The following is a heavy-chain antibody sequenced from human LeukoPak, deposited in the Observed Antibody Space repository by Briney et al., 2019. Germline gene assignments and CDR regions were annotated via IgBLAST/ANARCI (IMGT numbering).Heavy chain of an antibody. CDR3: ARHYFDNSAYYPPAY. D-gene: IGHD3-22*01. CDR2: IYYSGST. J-gene: IGHJ4*02. V-gene: IGHV4-39*01. CDR1: GGSISCSSYY. Sequence: SETLSLTCTVSGGSISCSSYYWGWIRQPPGKGLEWIGSIYYSGSTYYNPSLKSRVTISVDTSKNQFSLKLSSVTAADTAVYYCARHYFDNSAYYPPAYWGQGTLVTVSS.